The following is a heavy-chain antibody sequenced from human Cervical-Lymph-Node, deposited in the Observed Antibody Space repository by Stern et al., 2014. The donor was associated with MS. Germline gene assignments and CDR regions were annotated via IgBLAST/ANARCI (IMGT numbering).Heavy chain of an antibody. J-gene: IGHJ4*02. CDR1: GFAFNYHG. CDR3: ARVLRQQLWSFLDH. Sequence: VHLVESGGGVVQPGRSLRLSCAASGFAFNYHGMHWVRQAPGKGLEWVAAISPDGSNKFYADSVKGRFTISRDNSKNTLYLQMNTLRGVDTAVYYCARVLRQQLWSFLDHWGQGTLVIVSS. V-gene: IGHV3-30*19. CDR2: ISPDGSNK. D-gene: IGHD5-18*01.